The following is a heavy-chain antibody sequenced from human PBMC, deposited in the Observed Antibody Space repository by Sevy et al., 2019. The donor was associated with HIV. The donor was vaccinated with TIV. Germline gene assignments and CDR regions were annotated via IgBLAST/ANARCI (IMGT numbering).Heavy chain of an antibody. CDR1: GFTYSSYS. CDR3: AREGGGYSYGSKAAGMDV. Sequence: GGSLRLSCAASGFTYSSYSMNWVRQAPGKGLEWVSSISSSSSYIYYADSVKGRFTISRDNAKNPLYLQMNSLRAEDTAVYYCAREGGGYSYGSKAAGMDVWGQGTTVTVSS. V-gene: IGHV3-21*01. J-gene: IGHJ6*02. CDR2: ISSSSSYI. D-gene: IGHD5-18*01.